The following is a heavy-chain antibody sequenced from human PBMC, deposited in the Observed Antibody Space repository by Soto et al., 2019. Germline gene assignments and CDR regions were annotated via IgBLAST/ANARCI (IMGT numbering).Heavy chain of an antibody. Sequence: QVQLVESGGGVVQPGRSLRLSCAASGFTFSSYGMHWVRQAPGKGLEWVAVISYDGSNKYYADSVKGRFTISRDNSKNTLYLQMNSLRAEDTAVYYCAKDQAVGTMVRGVTPSDGMDVWGQGTTVTVSS. CDR1: GFTFSSYG. J-gene: IGHJ6*02. V-gene: IGHV3-30*18. CDR3: AKDQAVGTMVRGVTPSDGMDV. CDR2: ISYDGSNK. D-gene: IGHD3-10*01.